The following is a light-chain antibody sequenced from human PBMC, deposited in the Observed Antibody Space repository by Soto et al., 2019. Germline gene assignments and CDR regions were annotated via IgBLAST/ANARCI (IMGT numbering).Light chain of an antibody. CDR3: ETWDSNTWV. Sequence: QPVLTQSSSASASLGSSVNLTCTLSSGHSSYIIAWHQQQPGKAPRYLMKLEGSGSYNKGSGVPDRFSGSSSGADRYLTISNLQFEDEADYYCETWDSNTWVFGRGTKLTVL. J-gene: IGLJ3*02. CDR2: LEGSGSY. CDR1: SGHSSYI. V-gene: IGLV4-60*02.